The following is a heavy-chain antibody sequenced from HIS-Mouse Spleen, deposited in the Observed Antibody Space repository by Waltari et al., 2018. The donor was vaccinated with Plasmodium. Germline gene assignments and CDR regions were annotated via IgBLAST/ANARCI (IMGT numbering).Heavy chain of an antibody. CDR2: INPNSGGT. D-gene: IGHD2-8*02. J-gene: IGHJ5*02. CDR3: ASARTGLRENWFDP. V-gene: IGHV1-2*02. Sequence: QVPLVQSGAEVKKPGTSVKVSCKASGYTCPGYYLHQLRQAPGQGLEGMGWINPNSGGTNYAQKFQGRVTMTRDTSISTAYMELSRLRSDDTAVYYCASARTGLRENWFDPWGQGTLVTVSS. CDR1: GYTCPGYY.